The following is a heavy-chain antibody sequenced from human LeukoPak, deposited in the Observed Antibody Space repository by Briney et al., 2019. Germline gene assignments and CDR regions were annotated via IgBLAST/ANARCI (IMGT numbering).Heavy chain of an antibody. CDR2: IYYSGST. D-gene: IGHD5-24*01. Sequence: TSETLSLTCTVSDGSISHYYWSWIREPPGEGLEWIGYIYYSGSTNYSPSLKRRVTISLDTSKKQFSLKLNSVTAAYTAVYYCARGEMATTDYWGQGTLVTVSS. CDR3: ARGEMATTDY. CDR1: DGSISHYY. V-gene: IGHV4-59*08. J-gene: IGHJ4*02.